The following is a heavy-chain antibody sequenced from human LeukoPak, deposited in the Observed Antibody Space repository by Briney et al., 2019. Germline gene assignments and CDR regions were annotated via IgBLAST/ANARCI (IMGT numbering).Heavy chain of an antibody. J-gene: IGHJ4*02. CDR2: IYSGGST. CDR1: GFTFSTYA. Sequence: GGSLRLSCAASGFTFSTYAVNWVRQAPGKGLEWVSVIYSGGSTYYADSVKGRFTISRDNSKNTLYLQMNSLRAEDTAVYYCAGGPLGGYSSGWSDYWGQGTLVTVSS. V-gene: IGHV3-66*01. D-gene: IGHD6-19*01. CDR3: AGGPLGGYSSGWSDY.